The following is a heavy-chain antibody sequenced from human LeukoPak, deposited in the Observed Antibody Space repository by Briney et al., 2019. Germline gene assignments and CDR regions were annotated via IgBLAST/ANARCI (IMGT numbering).Heavy chain of an antibody. Sequence: SETLSLTCTVSGGSISSSSYYWGWIRQPPGKGLESIGTIYYSGSTYYNPSLKSRVTISVDKSKNQFSLKLSSVTAADTAVYYCARSRLRAVAGYWGQGTLVTVSS. V-gene: IGHV4-39*07. CDR1: GGSISSSSYY. CDR2: IYYSGST. CDR3: ARSRLRAVAGY. D-gene: IGHD6-19*01. J-gene: IGHJ4*02.